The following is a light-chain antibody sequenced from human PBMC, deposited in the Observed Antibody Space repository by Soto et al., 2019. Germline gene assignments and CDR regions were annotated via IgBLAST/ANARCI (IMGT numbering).Light chain of an antibody. V-gene: IGLV2-14*01. CDR2: EVS. CDR3: SSYRSDSTLV. Sequence: QSVLTQPASVSGSPGQSITISCTGTSDDIGAYDRVSWFQQYPGEAPKIIIYEVSNRPSGVSNRFSGAKSGNTASLTISGLQAEDEADYYCSSYRSDSTLVFGGGTKLTVL. J-gene: IGLJ3*02. CDR1: SDDIGAYDR.